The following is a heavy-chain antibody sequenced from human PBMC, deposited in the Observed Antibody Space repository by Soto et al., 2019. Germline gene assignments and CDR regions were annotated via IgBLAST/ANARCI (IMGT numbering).Heavy chain of an antibody. J-gene: IGHJ4*02. D-gene: IGHD1-1*01. CDR2: ISYDGSNK. CDR1: GFTFSSYA. V-gene: IGHV3-30-3*01. CDR3: ARDRPGIDRGTGYIDY. Sequence: QVQLVESGGGVVQPGRSLRLSCAASGFTFSSYAMHCVRQAPGKGLEWVAVISYDGSNKYYADSVKGRFTISRDNSKNTLYLQMNSLRAEDTAVYYCARDRPGIDRGTGYIDYWGQGTLVTVSS.